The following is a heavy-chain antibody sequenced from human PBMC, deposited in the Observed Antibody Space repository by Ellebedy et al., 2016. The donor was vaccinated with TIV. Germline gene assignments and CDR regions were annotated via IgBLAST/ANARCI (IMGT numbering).Heavy chain of an antibody. CDR1: GFTVSGTY. CDR2: MFSAGDT. Sequence: GGSLRLSCAASGFTVSGTYMNWVRQAPGKGLEWVSVMFSAGDTYYADSVKCRFTISRDSSENTIYLQMNSLRAEDTAVYHCARESYDTLTGTSYGMDVWGQGTTVTVSS. J-gene: IGHJ6*02. V-gene: IGHV3-66*01. D-gene: IGHD3-9*01. CDR3: ARESYDTLTGTSYGMDV.